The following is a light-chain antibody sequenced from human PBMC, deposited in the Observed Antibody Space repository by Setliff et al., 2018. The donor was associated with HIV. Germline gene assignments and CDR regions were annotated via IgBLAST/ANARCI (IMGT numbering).Light chain of an antibody. CDR3: ASHRDTNTLEV. CDR2: SVT. J-gene: IGLJ1*01. V-gene: IGLV2-14*03. CDR1: NSDIGSHDY. Sequence: QSALAQPASVSGSPGQSITISCSGTNSDIGSHDYVSWYQQHPGKAPKLIICSVTSRPSGVSDRFSGSKSGNTASLTISGLQPEDEADYYCASHRDTNTLEVFGTGTKVTVL.